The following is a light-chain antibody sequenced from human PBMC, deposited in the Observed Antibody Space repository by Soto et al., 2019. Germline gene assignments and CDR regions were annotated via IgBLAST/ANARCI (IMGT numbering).Light chain of an antibody. J-gene: IGLJ3*02. CDR2: EVT. V-gene: IGLV2-8*01. CDR1: SSDIGLYNY. Sequence: QSVLTQPPSASGSPGQSVTISCAGTSSDIGLYNYVSWYQHHPGKSPKLIIYEVTKRPSGVPDRFSGSKSGNTASLTISGLQAEDEADYYCRSYAGNINFDVFGGGTKLTVL. CDR3: RSYAGNINFDV.